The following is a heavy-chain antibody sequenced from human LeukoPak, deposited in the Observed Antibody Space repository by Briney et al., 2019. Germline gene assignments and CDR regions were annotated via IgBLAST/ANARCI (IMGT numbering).Heavy chain of an antibody. D-gene: IGHD3-9*01. CDR1: GGSFSGYY. Sequence: SETLSLTCAVYGGSFSGYYWGWIRQPPGKGLEWIGEINHSGSTNYNPSLKSRVTISVDTSKNQFSLKLSSVTAADTAVYYCARGQKTLYFDWLFRFDYWGQGTLVTVSS. CDR2: INHSGST. V-gene: IGHV4-34*01. CDR3: ARGQKTLYFDWLFRFDY. J-gene: IGHJ4*02.